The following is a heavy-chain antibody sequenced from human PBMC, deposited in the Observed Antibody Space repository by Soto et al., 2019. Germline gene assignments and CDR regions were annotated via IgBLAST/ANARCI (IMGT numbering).Heavy chain of an antibody. CDR2: ISGSGGST. Sequence: GGSLRLSCAASGFTFSSYAMSWVRQAPGKGLEWVSAISGSGGSTYYADSVKGRFTISRDNSKNTLYLQMKSLRAEDTAVYYCAKDPVAVVVPVWCDPWGQGTLVTVSS. CDR3: AKDPVAVVVPVWCDP. J-gene: IGHJ5*02. CDR1: GFTFSSYA. D-gene: IGHD6-19*01. V-gene: IGHV3-23*01.